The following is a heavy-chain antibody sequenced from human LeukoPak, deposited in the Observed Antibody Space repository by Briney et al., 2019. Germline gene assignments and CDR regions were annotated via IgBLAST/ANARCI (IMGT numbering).Heavy chain of an antibody. CDR3: LRYCSGGVCPGWFDP. V-gene: IGHV3-7*01. CDR2: IKTDGSEK. CDR1: GFTFSSFW. J-gene: IGHJ5*02. Sequence: GGSLRLSCASSGFTFSSFWMSWVRQAPGTGLEWVANIKTDGSEKYYVDSVKGRFTISRDNANNSLYLQMNSLRAEDTAVYYCLRYCSGGVCPGWFDPWGQGTLVTVSS. D-gene: IGHD2-8*02.